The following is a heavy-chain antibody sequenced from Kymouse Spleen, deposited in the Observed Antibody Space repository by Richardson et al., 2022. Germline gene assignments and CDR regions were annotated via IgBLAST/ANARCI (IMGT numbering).Heavy chain of an antibody. J-gene: IGHJ6*02. CDR3: ARGTTVTTSYYYYGMDV. CDR1: GGSFSGYY. D-gene: IGHD4-11,IGHD4-11*01. Sequence: QVQLQQWGAGLLKPSETLSLTCAVYGGSFSGYYWSWIRQPPGKGLEWIGEINHSGSTNYNPSLKSRVTISVDTSKNQFSLKLSSVTAADTAVYYCARGTTVTTSYYYYGMDVWGQGTTVTVSS. V-gene: IGHV4-34*01. CDR2: INHSGST.